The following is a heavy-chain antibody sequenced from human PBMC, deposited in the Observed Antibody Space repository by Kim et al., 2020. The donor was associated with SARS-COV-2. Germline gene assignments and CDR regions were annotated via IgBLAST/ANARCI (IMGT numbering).Heavy chain of an antibody. CDR2: ISGSGGST. Sequence: GGSLRLSCAASGFTFSSYAMSWVRQAPGKGLEWVSAISGSGGSTYYADSVKGRFTISRDNSKNTLYLQMNSLRAEDTAVYYCAKDPYYYDSSGYYRVTYFDYWGQGTLVTVSS. V-gene: IGHV3-23*01. D-gene: IGHD3-22*01. CDR3: AKDPYYYDSSGYYRVTYFDY. J-gene: IGHJ4*02. CDR1: GFTFSSYA.